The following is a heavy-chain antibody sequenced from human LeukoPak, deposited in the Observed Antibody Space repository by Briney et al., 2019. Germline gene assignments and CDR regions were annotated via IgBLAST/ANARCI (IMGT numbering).Heavy chain of an antibody. CDR1: GFPFSSYG. V-gene: IGHV3-30*02. CDR3: AKDRDDWGSSTSFDY. CDR2: IRYDGSNK. Sequence: TGGSLRLPCAASGFPFSSYGMHGARRAPAKGLEGGEFIRYDGSNKYYAASVKGRFTISRDNSKNTLYLQMNSLRAEDTAVYYCAKDRDDWGSSTSFDYWGQGTLVTVSS. J-gene: IGHJ4*02. D-gene: IGHD2-2*01.